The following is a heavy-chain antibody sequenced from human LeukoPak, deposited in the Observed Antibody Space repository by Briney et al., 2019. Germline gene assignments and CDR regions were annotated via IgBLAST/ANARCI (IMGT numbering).Heavy chain of an antibody. CDR3: AKEVWSAMYYFDF. CDR1: GFTFRSYD. Sequence: GGSLRLSCAASGFTFRSYDMSWVRQAPGKGLEWVSTLSGSGDSTYYADSVRGRFTISRDNSKNTLFLQMNSMRAEDTAVYYCAKEVWSAMYYFDFWGQGTLVTVSS. V-gene: IGHV3-23*01. CDR2: LSGSGDST. D-gene: IGHD2-2*01. J-gene: IGHJ4*02.